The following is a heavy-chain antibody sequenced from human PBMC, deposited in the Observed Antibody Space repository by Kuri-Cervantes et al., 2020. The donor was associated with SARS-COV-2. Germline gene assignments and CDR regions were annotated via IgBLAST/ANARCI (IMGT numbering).Heavy chain of an antibody. CDR2: IYHSGST. J-gene: IGHJ4*02. CDR3: ARHSYDFWSGSEPFDY. CDR1: GYSISSGYY. V-gene: IGHV4-38-2*01. Sequence: SETLSLTRAVSGYSISSGYYWGWIRQPPGKGLEWIGSIYHSGSTYYNPSLKSRVTISVDTSKNQFSLKLSSVTTADTAVYYCARHSYDFWSGSEPFDYWGQGTLVTVSS. D-gene: IGHD3-3*01.